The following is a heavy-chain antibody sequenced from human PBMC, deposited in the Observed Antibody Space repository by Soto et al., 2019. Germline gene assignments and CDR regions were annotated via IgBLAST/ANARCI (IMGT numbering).Heavy chain of an antibody. Sequence: ASVKVSCKTSGYVFTSFAIHWMRQAPGQGPEWMGWINTGNGDSKYSEKFQGRVTMTRDTSTSTAYMELSSLASDDTAIYYCARMATSGTLNWFDPWGQGTLVTVSS. J-gene: IGHJ5*02. CDR1: GYVFTSFA. CDR3: ARMATSGTLNWFDP. CDR2: INTGNGDS. V-gene: IGHV1-3*04.